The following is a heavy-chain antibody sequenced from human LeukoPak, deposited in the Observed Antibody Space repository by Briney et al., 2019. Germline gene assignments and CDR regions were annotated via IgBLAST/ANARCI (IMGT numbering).Heavy chain of an antibody. J-gene: IGHJ4*02. CDR3: ARDKVVGATIFDY. Sequence: GGSLRLSCAASGFTFSSSWMFWVRQAPGRGLGWVANIKQDGSEIYYVDSVKGRFTISRDNAKNSLYLQMNSPRAEDTAVYYCARDKVVGATIFDYWGQGTLVTVSS. CDR2: IKQDGSEI. V-gene: IGHV3-7*03. D-gene: IGHD1-26*01. CDR1: GFTFSSSW.